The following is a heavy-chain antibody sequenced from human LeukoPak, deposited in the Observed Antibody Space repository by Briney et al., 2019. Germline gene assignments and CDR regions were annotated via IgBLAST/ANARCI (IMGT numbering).Heavy chain of an antibody. Sequence: GESLKISCKGSGYSFTSYWIGWVRQMPGKGLEWMGIIYPGDSDTRYSPSFQGQVTISADKSISTAYLQWSSLKASDTAMYYCARQRERGSQLLVGAFDIWGQGTMVTVSS. CDR1: GYSFTSYW. D-gene: IGHD2-2*01. CDR3: ARQRERGSQLLVGAFDI. J-gene: IGHJ3*02. CDR2: IYPGDSDT. V-gene: IGHV5-51*01.